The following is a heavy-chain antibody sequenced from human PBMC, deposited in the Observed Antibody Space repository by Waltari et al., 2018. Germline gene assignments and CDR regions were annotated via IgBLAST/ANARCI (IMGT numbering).Heavy chain of an antibody. CDR2: ISDNGGRT. J-gene: IGHJ4*02. CDR3: AKGGISGVVMFY. V-gene: IGHV3-23*01. Sequence: EVQLLESGGGLVQPGGSLRLPCAASGFNFSNSAMSLVRQAPGKGLEWVSAISDNGGRTKYIESVKGRFSISRDNSNNTLNLQMNSMRAEDTAVYYCAKGGISGVVMFYWGPGTLVTVSS. CDR1: GFNFSNSA. D-gene: IGHD3-3*01.